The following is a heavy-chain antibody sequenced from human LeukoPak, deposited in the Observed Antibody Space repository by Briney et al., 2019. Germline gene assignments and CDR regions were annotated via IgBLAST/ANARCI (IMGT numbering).Heavy chain of an antibody. CDR1: GGSISSGDYY. Sequence: SETLSLTCTVSGGSISSGDYYWSWIRQPPGKGLEWIGYIYYSGSTNYNPSLKSRVTISVDTSKNQFSLKLSSVTAADTAVYYCARDHFGELNHWFDPWGQGTLVTVSS. CDR3: ARDHFGELNHWFDP. J-gene: IGHJ5*02. CDR2: IYYSGST. V-gene: IGHV4-61*08. D-gene: IGHD3-10*01.